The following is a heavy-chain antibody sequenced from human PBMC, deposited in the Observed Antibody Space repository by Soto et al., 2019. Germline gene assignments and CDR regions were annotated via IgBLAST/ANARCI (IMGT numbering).Heavy chain of an antibody. CDR3: ARDANWNDDAFDI. CDR1: GFTFSSYG. D-gene: IGHD1-1*01. Sequence: GGSLRLSCAASGFTFSSYGMNWVRQAPGKGLEWVSSISSSSYIYYADSVKGRVTISRDNAKNSLYLQMNSPRAEDTAVYYCARDANWNDDAFDIWGQGTMVTVSS. CDR2: ISSSSYI. J-gene: IGHJ3*02. V-gene: IGHV3-21*01.